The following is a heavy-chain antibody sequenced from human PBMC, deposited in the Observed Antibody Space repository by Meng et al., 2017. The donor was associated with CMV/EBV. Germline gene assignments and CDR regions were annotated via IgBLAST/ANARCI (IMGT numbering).Heavy chain of an antibody. CDR2: INHSGST. CDR3: ARGSGYSYGYYYYYYYGMDV. D-gene: IGHD5-18*01. V-gene: IGHV4-34*01. J-gene: IGHJ6*02. Sequence: ESLKISCAVYGGSFSGYYWSWIRQPPGKGLEWIGEINHSGSTNYNPSLKSRVTISVDTSKNQFSLKLSSVTAADTAVYYCARGSGYSYGYYYYYYYGMDVWGQGTTVTVSS. CDR1: GGSFSGYY.